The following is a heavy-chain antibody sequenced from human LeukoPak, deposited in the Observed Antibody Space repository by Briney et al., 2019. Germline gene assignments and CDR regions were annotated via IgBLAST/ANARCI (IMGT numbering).Heavy chain of an antibody. Sequence: GGSLRLSCAASGFTFSSYAMSWVRQAPGKGLEWVSAISGSGGSTYYADSVKGRLTISRDNSKNTLYLQMNSLRAEDTAVYYCAKVGTRWQYYFDYWGQGTLVTVSS. D-gene: IGHD5-24*01. CDR3: AKVGTRWQYYFDY. J-gene: IGHJ4*02. CDR2: ISGSGGST. V-gene: IGHV3-23*01. CDR1: GFTFSSYA.